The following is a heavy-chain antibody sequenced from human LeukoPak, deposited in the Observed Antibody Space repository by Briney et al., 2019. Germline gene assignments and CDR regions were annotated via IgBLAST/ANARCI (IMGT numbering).Heavy chain of an antibody. V-gene: IGHV3-23*01. CDR2: ISGSGGST. Sequence: GGSLRLSCAASGFTCSSYAMSWVRQAPGKGLEGVSAISGSGGSTDYADSVKGRFTSSRDNSKTTLYLQMNSLRAEDTAVYYCAKLGYGQGMYWFDPWGQGTLVTVSS. CDR1: GFTCSSYA. D-gene: IGHD3-10*01. CDR3: AKLGYGQGMYWFDP. J-gene: IGHJ5*02.